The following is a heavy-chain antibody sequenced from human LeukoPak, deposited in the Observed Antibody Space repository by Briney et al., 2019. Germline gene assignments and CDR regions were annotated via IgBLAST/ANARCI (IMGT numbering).Heavy chain of an antibody. J-gene: IGHJ6*03. Sequence: GASVKVSCKASGGTFSSYAISWVRQAPGQGLEWMGGIIPIFGTANYAQKFQGRVTITADESTSTAYMELSSLRSEDTAVYYCARVKGWGTVTPADWRAYNYMDVWGKGTTVTVSS. CDR3: ARVKGWGTVTPADWRAYNYMDV. CDR2: IIPIFGTA. D-gene: IGHD4-11*01. V-gene: IGHV1-69*13. CDR1: GGTFSSYA.